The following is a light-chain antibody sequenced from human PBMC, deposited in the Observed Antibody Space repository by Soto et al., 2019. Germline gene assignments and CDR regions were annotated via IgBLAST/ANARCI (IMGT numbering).Light chain of an antibody. CDR1: QSVSSSY. J-gene: IGKJ5*01. CDR2: GAS. Sequence: EIGLTQSPGTLSLSPGERATLSCRASQSVSSSYLAWYQQTPGQAPRLLIYGASGRATGIPDRFSGSGSGTDFTLTISRLEPEDFAVYYCQQYGISPPVTFGQGTRLEI. V-gene: IGKV3-20*01. CDR3: QQYGISPPVT.